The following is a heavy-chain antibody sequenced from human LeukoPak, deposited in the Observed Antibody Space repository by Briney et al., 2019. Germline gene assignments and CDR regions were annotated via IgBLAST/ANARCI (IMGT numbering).Heavy chain of an antibody. CDR1: GFTFSSFA. D-gene: IGHD7-27*01. CDR3: AKDYKVRSGEPPIDY. CDR2: ISGSGVTT. J-gene: IGHJ4*02. Sequence: GGSLRLSCVASGFTFSSFAMAWVRQAPGKGLEWVSAISGSGVTTHSAGSVKGRFSISRDNSKNTLYLQMNSLRAEDTALYYCAKDYKVRSGEPPIDYWGQGTLVTVSS. V-gene: IGHV3-23*01.